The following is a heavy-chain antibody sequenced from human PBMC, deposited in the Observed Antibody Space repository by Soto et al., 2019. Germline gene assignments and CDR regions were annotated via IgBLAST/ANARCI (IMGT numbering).Heavy chain of an antibody. J-gene: IGHJ5*02. Sequence: VGSLRLSCAASGFTFSSYGMHWVRQAPGKGLEWVAVIWYDGSNKYYADSVKGRFTISRDNSKNTLYLQMNSLRAEDTAVYYCAREGSSSWSIHRNWFDPWGQGTLVTVSS. V-gene: IGHV3-33*01. D-gene: IGHD6-13*01. CDR3: AREGSSSWSIHRNWFDP. CDR1: GFTFSSYG. CDR2: IWYDGSNK.